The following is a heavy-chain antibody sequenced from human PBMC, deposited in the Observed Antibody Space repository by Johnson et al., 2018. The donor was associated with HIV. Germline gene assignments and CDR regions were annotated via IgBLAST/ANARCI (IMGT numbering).Heavy chain of an antibody. J-gene: IGHJ3*02. CDR3: ARGRTQFLEGGAFDI. CDR2: ISYDGSNK. V-gene: IGHV3-30-3*01. D-gene: IGHD3-3*01. Sequence: QVQLVESGGGVVQPGRSLRLSCATSGFAFSSYAVHWVRQAPGKGLEWVAVISYDGSNKYFADSVKGRFTISRDNLNNTLYLQMNSLRTEDTAVYYCARGRTQFLEGGAFDIWGQGTMVIVS. CDR1: GFAFSSYA.